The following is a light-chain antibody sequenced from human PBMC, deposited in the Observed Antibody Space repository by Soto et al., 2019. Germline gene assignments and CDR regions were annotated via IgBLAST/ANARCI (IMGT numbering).Light chain of an antibody. CDR3: SSYAGSSDV. Sequence: QSALTQPPSASGSPGQSVTISCTGTSSDVGGYNFVSWYQQHPGKAPKLMIYEVTKRPSGVPDRFSGSKSGNTASLTVSGLRAEDEADYYCSSYAGSSDVFGTGTKVTVL. CDR2: EVT. J-gene: IGLJ1*01. CDR1: SSDVGGYNF. V-gene: IGLV2-8*01.